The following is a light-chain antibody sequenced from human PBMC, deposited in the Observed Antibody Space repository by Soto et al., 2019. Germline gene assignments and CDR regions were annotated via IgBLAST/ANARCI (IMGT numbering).Light chain of an antibody. CDR2: GAS. CDR1: QSVGSN. Sequence: EIVMTQSPATLSVSPGERATISCRASQSVGSNLAWYQQKPGQAPRLLIFGASSRATGVPARFSGSGSGTEFTLTINSLQSEDFAVYFCQQYDNLPLTFGPGTKVDIK. V-gene: IGKV3-15*01. CDR3: QQYDNLPLT. J-gene: IGKJ3*01.